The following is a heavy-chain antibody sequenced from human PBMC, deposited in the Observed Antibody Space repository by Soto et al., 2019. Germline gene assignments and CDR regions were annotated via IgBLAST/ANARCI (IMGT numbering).Heavy chain of an antibody. CDR2: ISSSSSYI. V-gene: IGHV3-21*01. Sequence: PGGSLRLSCAASGFTFSSYSMNWVRQAPGKGLEWVSSISSSSSYIYYADSVKGRFTISRDNAKNSLYLQMNSLRAEDTTVYYCARDGAEDPYYYGMDVWGQGTTVTVSS. CDR3: ARDGAEDPYYYGMDV. CDR1: GFTFSSYS. J-gene: IGHJ6*02. D-gene: IGHD3-16*01.